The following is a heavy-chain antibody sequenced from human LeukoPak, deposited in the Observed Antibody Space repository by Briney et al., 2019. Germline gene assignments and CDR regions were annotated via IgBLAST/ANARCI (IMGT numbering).Heavy chain of an antibody. D-gene: IGHD3-3*01. Sequence: ASVKVSCKASGYTFTSYGISWVRQAPGQGLEWMGWISAYNGNTNYAQKLQGRATMTTDTFTSTAYMELRSLRSDDTAVYYCARLYYDFWSGYRGSGGFDYWGQGTLVTVSS. J-gene: IGHJ4*02. V-gene: IGHV1-18*01. CDR1: GYTFTSYG. CDR2: ISAYNGNT. CDR3: ARLYYDFWSGYRGSGGFDY.